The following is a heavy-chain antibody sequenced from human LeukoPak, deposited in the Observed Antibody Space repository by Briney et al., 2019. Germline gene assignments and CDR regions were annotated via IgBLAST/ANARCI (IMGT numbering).Heavy chain of an antibody. Sequence: GGSLRLSCAASGFTFSNSAMSWVGQAQGKGLEGVSTLSGSGITTYYADSVKGRFTISRDNSKTTLYLQMNTLRAEDSALYYCAKGIYSSGWSYFDYWGHGTLVTVSS. CDR3: AKGIYSSGWSYFDY. CDR2: LSGSGITT. CDR1: GFTFSNSA. J-gene: IGHJ4*01. D-gene: IGHD6-19*01. V-gene: IGHV3-23*01.